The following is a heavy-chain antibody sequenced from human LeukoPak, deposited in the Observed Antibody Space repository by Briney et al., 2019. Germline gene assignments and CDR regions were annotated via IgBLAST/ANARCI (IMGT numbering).Heavy chain of an antibody. J-gene: IGHJ4*02. CDR1: GFTFSSYS. D-gene: IGHD1-26*01. CDR2: ISSSSSYI. Sequence: GGSLRLSCAASGFTFSSYSMNWVRQAPGKGLEWVSSISSSSSYIYYADSVKGRFTISRDNAKNSLYLQMNSLRAEDTAVYYCARDCSGSYCFDYWGQGTLVTVSS. CDR3: ARDCSGSYCFDY. V-gene: IGHV3-21*01.